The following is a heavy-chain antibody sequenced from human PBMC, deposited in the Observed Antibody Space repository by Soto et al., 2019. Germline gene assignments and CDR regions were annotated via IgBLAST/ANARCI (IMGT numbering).Heavy chain of an antibody. Sequence: QVLLVQSGAEMKQPGSSVSVSCKASGDSFTNYAFTWVRQAPGQGPEWLGGIILALGTPHYSQRFPGRLTITADESSSTVYMDLGSLRLDDTAVYYCGRSCTNTKCRGGYYLDLWGQGTLLTVSS. CDR2: IILALGTP. CDR1: GDSFTNYA. D-gene: IGHD2-8*01. J-gene: IGHJ5*02. CDR3: GRSCTNTKCRGGYYLDL. V-gene: IGHV1-69*01.